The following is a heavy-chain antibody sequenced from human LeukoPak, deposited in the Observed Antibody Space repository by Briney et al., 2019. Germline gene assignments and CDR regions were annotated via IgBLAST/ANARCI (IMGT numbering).Heavy chain of an antibody. CDR3: ARDERTPVGAVAGILY. V-gene: IGHV3-48*03. CDR1: GFTFSSYE. J-gene: IGHJ4*02. CDR2: MSSSGSTI. Sequence: GGTLRLSCAASGFTFSSYEMNWVREAPGKGRKWVSCMSSSGSTIYYADSVKGRFTISRDNAKTSLYLQMNSLRAEDTAVYYCARDERTPVGAVAGILYWGQGTLVTVSS. D-gene: IGHD6-19*01.